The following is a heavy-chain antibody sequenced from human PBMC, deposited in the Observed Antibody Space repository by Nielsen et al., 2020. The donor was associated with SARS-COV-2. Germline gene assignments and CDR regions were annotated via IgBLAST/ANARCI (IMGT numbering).Heavy chain of an antibody. J-gene: IGHJ3*01. CDR1: GYTFSAYA. V-gene: IGHV3-7*01. CDR3: ARDWSRAFDV. Sequence: GGSLRLSCEASGYTFSAYAMSWVRQVPGKGLEWVADIKPDGSEKFYVDSVKGRFTISRDNAKNSMSLQMNSLRVEDTAVYYCARDWSRAFDVWGQGTMVTVSS. CDR2: IKPDGSEK.